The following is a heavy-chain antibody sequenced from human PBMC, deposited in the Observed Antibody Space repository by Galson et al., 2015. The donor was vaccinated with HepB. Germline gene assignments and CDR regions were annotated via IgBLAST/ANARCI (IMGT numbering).Heavy chain of an antibody. CDR1: GFTFSSYA. CDR3: ARDLGEMATITRPYGMDV. V-gene: IGHV3-30-3*01. CDR2: ISYDGSNK. J-gene: IGHJ6*02. D-gene: IGHD5-24*01. Sequence: SLRLSCAASGFTFSSYAMHWVRQAPGKGLEWVAVISYDGSNKYYADSVRGRFTISRDNSKNTLYLQMDSLRAEDTAVYYCARDLGEMATITRPYGMDVWGQGTTVTVSS.